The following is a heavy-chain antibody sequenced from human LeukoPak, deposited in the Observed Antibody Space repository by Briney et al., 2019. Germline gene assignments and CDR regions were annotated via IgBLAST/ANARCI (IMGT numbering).Heavy chain of an antibody. D-gene: IGHD2-15*01. CDR2: IKQDGSEK. CDR3: ARDVDTENYLDY. J-gene: IGHJ4*02. V-gene: IGHV3-7*01. CDR1: GFTFSNYW. Sequence: GGSLRLSCAASGFTFSNYWMSWVRQAPGKGLEWVANIKQDGSEKYYVDSVKGRFTISRDNAKNSLYLQMNSMRAEDTAVYYCARDVDTENYLDYWGQGTLVTVSS.